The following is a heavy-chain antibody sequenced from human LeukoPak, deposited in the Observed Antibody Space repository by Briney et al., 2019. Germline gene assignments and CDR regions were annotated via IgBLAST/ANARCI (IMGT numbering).Heavy chain of an antibody. CDR3: ARRPKANSRITMVRGVRRGAFDI. V-gene: IGHV4-34*01. Sequence: SETLSLTCAVYGGSFSGYYWSWIRQPPGKGLEWIGEINHSGSTNYNPSLKSRVTISVDTSKNQFSLKLSSVTAAVTAVYYCARRPKANSRITMVRGVRRGAFDIWGQGTMVTVSS. D-gene: IGHD3-10*01. CDR2: INHSGST. CDR1: GGSFSGYY. J-gene: IGHJ3*02.